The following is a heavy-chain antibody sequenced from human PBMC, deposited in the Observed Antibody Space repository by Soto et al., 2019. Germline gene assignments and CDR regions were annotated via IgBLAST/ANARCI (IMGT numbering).Heavy chain of an antibody. CDR1: GNSFNNYW. D-gene: IGHD4-17*01. CDR3: AKDLDYGGKSDLFAP. CDR2: IYPGDSNT. V-gene: IGHV5-51*01. J-gene: IGHJ5*02. Sequence: PGESLKISCKGSGNSFNNYWIAWVRQMPGKGLEWMGIIYPGDSNTRYSPSFQGQVIISADKSITTAYLQWSSLKASDTAMYYCAKDLDYGGKSDLFAPWGQGTLVTVSS.